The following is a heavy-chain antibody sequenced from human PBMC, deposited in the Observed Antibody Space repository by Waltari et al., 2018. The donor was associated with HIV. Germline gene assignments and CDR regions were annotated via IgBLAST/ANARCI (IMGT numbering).Heavy chain of an antibody. D-gene: IGHD1-26*01. V-gene: IGHV3-30*01. J-gene: IGHJ5*02. CDR2: VIYDGSNE. CDR3: ATNSGSYHQGWFDP. CDR1: GFSFSDYA. Sequence: QVQLVESGGGVVPPGTSLTLSCAASGFSFSDYAMHWVRQPPGKGLEWVASVIYDGSNEDYADSVTGRFTVSRDNSKNTLYLQMDSLRPEDTAVYYCATNSGSYHQGWFDPWGQGTQVTVSS.